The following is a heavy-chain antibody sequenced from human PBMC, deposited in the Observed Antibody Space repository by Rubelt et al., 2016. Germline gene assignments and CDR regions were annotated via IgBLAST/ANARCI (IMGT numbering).Heavy chain of an antibody. CDR3: ARHLRSGSGYYSPFVD. J-gene: IGHJ4*02. CDR2: ISYGGIT. D-gene: IGHD3-22*01. Sequence: QVQLQESGPGLVKPLETLSLICTVSGASIDSRDYFWGWIRQPPGKGLEWIGSISYGGITYFNSSLQSRVITSFDTSRDQFSRSLTSVTAADTAVYYGARHLRSGSGYYSPFVDWGQGTLVAVSS. V-gene: IGHV4-39*07. CDR1: GASIDSRDYF.